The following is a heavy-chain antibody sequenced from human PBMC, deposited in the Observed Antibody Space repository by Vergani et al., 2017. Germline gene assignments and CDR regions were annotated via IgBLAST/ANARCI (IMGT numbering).Heavy chain of an antibody. V-gene: IGHV3-33*01. CDR2: TWYEGNNN. CDR3: ARGTRHTPSSLDY. D-gene: IGHD1-7*01. Sequence: QVQLVESGGGVVQPGRSLRLSCTPSSFKLGDYGMHWVRQAPGRGLEWVSMTWYEGNNNYYADSVRGRFTISKDISKNTLYLQMNSLRGDDTAVYYCARGTRHTPSSLDYWSQVTLVAVSS. J-gene: IGHJ4*02. CDR1: SFKLGDYG.